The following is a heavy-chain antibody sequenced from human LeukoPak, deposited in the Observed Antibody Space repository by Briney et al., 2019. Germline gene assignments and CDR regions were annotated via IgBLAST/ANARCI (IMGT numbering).Heavy chain of an antibody. CDR2: INHSGST. D-gene: IGHD1-14*01. V-gene: IGHV4-34*01. CDR3: ARFRPIARAEGFDY. Sequence: SETLSLTCAVYGGSFSGYYWSWIRQPPGKGLEWIGEINHSGSTNYNPSLKSRVTISVDTSKNQFSLKLSSVTAADTAVYYCARFRPIARAEGFDYWGQGTLVTVSS. J-gene: IGHJ4*02. CDR1: GGSFSGYY.